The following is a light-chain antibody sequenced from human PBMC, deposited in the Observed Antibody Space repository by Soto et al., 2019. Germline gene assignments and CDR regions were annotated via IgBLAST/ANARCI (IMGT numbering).Light chain of an antibody. V-gene: IGKV1-9*01. J-gene: IGKJ2*01. CDR3: QQHNSFPRS. Sequence: DIQLTQSPSFLSASVGDRVTITCRASPGISSYLAWYQQKPGKVPELLIFSASTLVSGVPSRFSGSGSETEFTLTISSLQPEDYATYYCQQHNSFPRSFGQGTKLEIK. CDR1: PGISSY. CDR2: SAS.